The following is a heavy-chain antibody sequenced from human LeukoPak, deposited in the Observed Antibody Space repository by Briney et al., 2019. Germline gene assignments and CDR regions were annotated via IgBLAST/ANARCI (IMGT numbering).Heavy chain of an antibody. CDR1: GGSFSGYY. CDR3: ASQGGVTGTYVTRGVDY. D-gene: IGHD1-7*01. J-gene: IGHJ4*02. CDR2: INHSGST. V-gene: IGHV4-34*01. Sequence: SETLSLTCAVYGGSFSGYYWSWIRQPPGKGREWSGEINHSGSTNYNPSLKSRVTISVDTSKNQFSLKLSSVTAADTAVYYCASQGGVTGTYVTRGVDYWGQGTLVTVSS.